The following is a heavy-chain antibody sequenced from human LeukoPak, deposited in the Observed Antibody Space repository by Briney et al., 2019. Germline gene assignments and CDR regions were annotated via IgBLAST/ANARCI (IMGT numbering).Heavy chain of an antibody. CDR3: AIPRSHYRGDAFDI. V-gene: IGHV4-59*08. CDR1: GGSISSYY. CDR2: IYYSGST. Sequence: PSETLSLTCTVSGGSISSYYWSWIRQPPGKGLEWIGYIYYSGSTNYNPSLKSRVTISVDTSKNQFSLKLSSVTAADTAVYYCAIPRSHYRGDAFDIWGQGTMVTVSS. D-gene: IGHD1-26*01. J-gene: IGHJ3*02.